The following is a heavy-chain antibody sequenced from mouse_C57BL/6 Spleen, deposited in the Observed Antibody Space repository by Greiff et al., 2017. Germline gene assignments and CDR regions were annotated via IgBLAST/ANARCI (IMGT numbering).Heavy chain of an antibody. D-gene: IGHD2-5*01. J-gene: IGHJ2*01. CDR3: ARWGYYSNYYFDY. CDR2: INLNNGGT. V-gene: IGHV1-26*01. Sequence: EVQLQQSGPELVKPGASVKISCKASGYTFTDYYMNWVKQSHGKSLEWIGDINLNNGGTSYNQKFKGKATLTVDKSSSTAYMELRSLTSEDSAVYYCARWGYYSNYYFDYWGQGTTLTVSS. CDR1: GYTFTDYY.